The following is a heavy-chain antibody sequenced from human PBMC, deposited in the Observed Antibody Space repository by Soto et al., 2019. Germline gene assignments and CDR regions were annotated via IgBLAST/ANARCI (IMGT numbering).Heavy chain of an antibody. Sequence: EVQLEQSGGGLVQPGGSLRLSCAASGFTFSTYWMSWVRQAPGKGLEWVANIKPDGSEKWYVDSVKGRFTISRDNAKNSFYLQMKALRAEATAVYYCARGDYYDSSGPFSDAFDIWGPGTMVTVSS. CDR2: IKPDGSEK. J-gene: IGHJ3*02. CDR3: ARGDYYDSSGPFSDAFDI. D-gene: IGHD3-22*01. CDR1: GFTFSTYW. V-gene: IGHV3-7*04.